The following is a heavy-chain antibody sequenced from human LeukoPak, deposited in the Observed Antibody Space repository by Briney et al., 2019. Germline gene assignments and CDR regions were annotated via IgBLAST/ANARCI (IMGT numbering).Heavy chain of an antibody. D-gene: IGHD5-18*01. V-gene: IGHV3-53*01. CDR3: ARGPYTAMADNGMDV. CDR2: IYSGGDI. J-gene: IGHJ6*02. Sequence: GGSLRLSCAASGFTVSSTYMSWVRQAPGKGLEWVSVIYSGGDIYYIDSVKGRFTISRDTSKNTLYLQMNSLRAEDTAVYYCARGPYTAMADNGMDVWGQGTTVTVSS. CDR1: GFTVSSTY.